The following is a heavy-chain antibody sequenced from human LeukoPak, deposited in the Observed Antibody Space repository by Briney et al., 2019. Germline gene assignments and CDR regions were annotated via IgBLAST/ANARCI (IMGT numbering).Heavy chain of an antibody. CDR2: LSGRGGST. D-gene: IGHD6-13*01. CDR1: GFTPCIFG. Sequence: GRSLRPSRAPAGFTPCIFGMRSVPHAPAGGRERVSALSGRGGSTFYADSVKGRFTISRDNSKNTLYLQMNSLRAEDTAVYDCARDQYSSSWYRRYYYYYIDVWGKGTTVTVSS. V-gene: IGHV3-23*01. J-gene: IGHJ6*03. CDR3: ARDQYSSSWYRRYYYYYIDV.